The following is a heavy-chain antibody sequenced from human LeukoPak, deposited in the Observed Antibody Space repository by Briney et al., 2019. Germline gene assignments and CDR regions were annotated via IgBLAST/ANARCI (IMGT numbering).Heavy chain of an antibody. Sequence: PGGTLRISCAASGCTFSSYGMNWVRQAPGKGLEWVSSISSSSSYIYYADSVKGRFTISRDNAKNSLYLQMNSLRAEDTAVYYCARAHIKGFDYYYYMDVWGKGTTVTVSS. J-gene: IGHJ6*03. CDR2: ISSSSSYI. CDR1: GCTFSSYG. CDR3: ARAHIKGFDYYYYMDV. V-gene: IGHV3-21*01. D-gene: IGHD2-21*01.